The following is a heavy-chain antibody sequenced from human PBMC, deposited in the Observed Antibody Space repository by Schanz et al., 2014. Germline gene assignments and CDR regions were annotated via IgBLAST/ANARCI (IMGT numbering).Heavy chain of an antibody. J-gene: IGHJ4*02. Sequence: EVQLVESGGGLVKPGESLRLSCAASGITFSGYSMNWVRQAPGKGLEWVAAINQAASVQYYVDSVKGRFTISRDDAKNSHYLQMNSLRVEDTAVFYCVKIGYTHWSLDDWGQGILVTVSS. CDR3: VKIGYTHWSLDD. CDR1: GITFSGYS. D-gene: IGHD6-13*01. V-gene: IGHV3-7*01. CDR2: INQAASVQ.